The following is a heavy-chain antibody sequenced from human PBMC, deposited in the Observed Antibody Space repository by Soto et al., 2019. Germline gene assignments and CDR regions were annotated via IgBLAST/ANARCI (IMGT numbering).Heavy chain of an antibody. CDR1: GCTFSSDP. Sequence: ASVKVSCKAAGCTFSSDPGGWGRHAPGQGLEWMGRINPSGGRTSYAQKFQGRVTMTRDKSTSTVYMELSSLRAEDTALYYCAKGKNYDFWSGSRAFDIWGQGTMVTVSS. J-gene: IGHJ3*02. V-gene: IGHV1-46*01. CDR2: INPSGGRT. D-gene: IGHD3-3*01. CDR3: AKGKNYDFWSGSRAFDI.